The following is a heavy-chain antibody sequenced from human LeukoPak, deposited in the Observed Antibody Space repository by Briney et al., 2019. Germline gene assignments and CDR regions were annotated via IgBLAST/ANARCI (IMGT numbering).Heavy chain of an antibody. D-gene: IGHD6-19*01. CDR2: MNPNSGDT. Sequence: ASVKVSCKASGYTFTSSDINCVRQATGQGLEWMGWMNPNSGDTGYAQKFQGRVTMTRNTSISTAYMELSSLRSEDTGVYYCARGGAGTLEAVDWGQGTLVTVS. J-gene: IGHJ4*02. CDR3: ARGGAGTLEAVD. CDR1: GYTFTSSD. V-gene: IGHV1-8*01.